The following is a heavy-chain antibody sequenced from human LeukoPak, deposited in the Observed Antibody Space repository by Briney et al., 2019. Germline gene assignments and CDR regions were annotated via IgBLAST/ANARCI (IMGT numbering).Heavy chain of an antibody. CDR3: ARVKGSSGWYYFDY. D-gene: IGHD6-19*01. V-gene: IGHV4-38-2*02. CDR2: IYHSGST. J-gene: IGHJ4*02. Sequence: PSETLSLSCTVSGYSISSGYYWGWIRQPPGKGLEWIGSIYHSGSTYHNPSLKSRVTISVDTSKNQFSLKLSSVTAADTAVYYCARVKGSSGWYYFDYWGQGTLVTVSS. CDR1: GYSISSGYY.